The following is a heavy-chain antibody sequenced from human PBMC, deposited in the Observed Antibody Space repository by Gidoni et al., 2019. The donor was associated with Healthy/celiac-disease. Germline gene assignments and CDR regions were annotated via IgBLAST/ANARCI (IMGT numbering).Heavy chain of an antibody. J-gene: IGHJ2*01. CDR3: ARDPWRFGDLVWYFDL. Sequence: EVQLVESGGGLVKLGGSLRRPCAASGFTFSSFRMNWFPTAPGKGLEWVSSISSSSSYIYYADSVKGRFTISRDNAKNSLYLQMNSLRAEDTAVYYCARDPWRFGDLVWYFDLWGRGTLVTVSS. CDR1: GFTFSSFR. CDR2: ISSSSSYI. D-gene: IGHD3-10*01. V-gene: IGHV3-21*01.